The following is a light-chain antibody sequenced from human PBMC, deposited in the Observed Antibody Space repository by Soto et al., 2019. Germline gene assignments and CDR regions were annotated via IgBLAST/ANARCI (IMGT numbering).Light chain of an antibody. J-gene: IGKJ4*01. CDR2: WAS. CDR3: QQYYTTLS. V-gene: IGKV4-1*01. CDR1: QSVLYNSDNKNY. Sequence: DIVMTQSPDSLAVSLGERATNNCKSSQSVLYNSDNKNYLAWYQQKAGQPPKLLIYWASTRDSGVPDRFSGSGSGADFTLTISNLQAEDVAVYYCQQYYTTLSFGGGTKVEIK.